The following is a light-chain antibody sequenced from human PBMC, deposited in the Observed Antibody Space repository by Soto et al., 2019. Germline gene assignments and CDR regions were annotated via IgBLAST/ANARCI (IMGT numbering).Light chain of an antibody. Sequence: QSVLTQPPSVSGAPGQTVTISCTGSSSNIGRGYDVHWYQQVPGSAPRLLLSGDSNRPSGVPDRFSGSRSGTSASLAISGLQSEDEADYYCAAWDDSLNGYVFGTGTKLTVL. J-gene: IGLJ1*01. CDR2: GDS. CDR3: AAWDDSLNGYV. V-gene: IGLV1-40*01. CDR1: SSNIGRGYD.